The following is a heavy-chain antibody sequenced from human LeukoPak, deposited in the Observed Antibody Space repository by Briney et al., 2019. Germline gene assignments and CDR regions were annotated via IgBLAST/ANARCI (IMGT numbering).Heavy chain of an antibody. CDR3: ARRSNPPGRIDH. CDR2: ISSSSSTI. V-gene: IGHV3-48*01. CDR1: GFTLSNYS. D-gene: IGHD1-14*01. J-gene: IGHJ4*02. Sequence: PGGSLRLSCAASGFTLSNYSMNWVRQAPGKGLEWVSYISSSSSTIYYADSVKGRFTISRDNSKNTMYLQMNSLKGEDTAVYYCARRSNPPGRIDHWGQGTLVTVSS.